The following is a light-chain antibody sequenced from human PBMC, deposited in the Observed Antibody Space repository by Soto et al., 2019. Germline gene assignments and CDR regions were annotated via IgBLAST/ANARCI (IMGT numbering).Light chain of an antibody. Sequence: EIVLTQSPGTLSLSPGERATLSCKASQSVSSNFFAWYQRKPGQAPRLLIYGASYRATDIPYRFSGSGSGTDFILTITRLEPEEFAVYYGQQYGTSPPTFGQGTRVEI. CDR1: QSVSSNF. V-gene: IGKV3-20*01. CDR3: QQYGTSPPT. J-gene: IGKJ1*01. CDR2: GAS.